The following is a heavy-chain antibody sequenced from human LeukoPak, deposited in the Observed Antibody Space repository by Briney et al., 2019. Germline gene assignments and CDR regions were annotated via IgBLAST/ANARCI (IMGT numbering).Heavy chain of an antibody. CDR2: FNWNGGSS. V-gene: IGHV3-20*04. D-gene: IGHD4-17*01. CDR1: GFTFEDYG. Sequence: GGPLKLSWAASGFTFEDYGMSWVGQAPGKGLNGVSGFNWNGGSSGYADSVKGRFTISRDNAKNSLYLQMNSLRAEDTALYYCARSRDYGDSFNWFDPWGQGTLVTVSS. J-gene: IGHJ5*02. CDR3: ARSRDYGDSFNWFDP.